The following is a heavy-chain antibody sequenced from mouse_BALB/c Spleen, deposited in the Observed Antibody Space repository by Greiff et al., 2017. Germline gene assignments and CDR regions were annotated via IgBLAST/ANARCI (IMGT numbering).Heavy chain of an antibody. V-gene: IGHV14-3*02. CDR2: IDPANGNT. D-gene: IGHD2-4*01. Sequence: EVQLQQSGAELVKPGASVKLSCTASGFNIKDTYMHWVKQRPEQGLEWIGRIDPANGNTKYDPKFQGKATITADTSSNTAYLQLSSLTSEDTAVYYCAAIYYDYEGAMDYWGQGTSVTVSS. J-gene: IGHJ4*01. CDR3: AAIYYDYEGAMDY. CDR1: GFNIKDTY.